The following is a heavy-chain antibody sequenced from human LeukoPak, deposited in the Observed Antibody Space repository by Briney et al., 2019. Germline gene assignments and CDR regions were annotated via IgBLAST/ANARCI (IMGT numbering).Heavy chain of an antibody. Sequence: ASVKVSCKASGYTFINHGISWVRQAPGQGLEWMGWVSAYNGRTEYAQKFQGRVTMTENTSTDTAYMELSSLRSEDTAVYYCATAPIVVVPAAMDYWGQGTLVTVSS. CDR1: GYTFINHG. D-gene: IGHD2-2*01. CDR3: ATAPIVVVPAAMDY. J-gene: IGHJ4*02. CDR2: VSAYNGRT. V-gene: IGHV1-18*01.